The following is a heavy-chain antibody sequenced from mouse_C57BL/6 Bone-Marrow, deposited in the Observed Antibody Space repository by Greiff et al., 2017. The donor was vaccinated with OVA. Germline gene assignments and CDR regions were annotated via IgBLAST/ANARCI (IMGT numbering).Heavy chain of an antibody. CDR2: FYPGSGSI. CDR1: GYTFTEYT. D-gene: IGHD1-1*01. CDR3: ARHGDYYGSSYGRYFDV. Sequence: QVQLKESGAELVKPGASVKLSCKASGYTFTEYTIHWVKQRSGQGLEWIGWFYPGSGSIKYNEKFKDKATLTADKSSSTVYMELSRLTSEDSAVYFCARHGDYYGSSYGRYFDVWGTGTTVTVSS. J-gene: IGHJ1*03. V-gene: IGHV1-62-2*01.